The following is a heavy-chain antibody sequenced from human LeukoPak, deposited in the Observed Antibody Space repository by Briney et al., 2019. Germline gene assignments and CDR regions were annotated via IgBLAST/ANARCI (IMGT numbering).Heavy chain of an antibody. V-gene: IGHV1-18*01. J-gene: IGHJ5*02. D-gene: IGHD2-15*01. CDR1: GYTFTSYG. Sequence: ASVKVSCKASGYTFTSYGISWVRQAPGQGLEWMGWISAYNGNTNYAQKLQGRVTMTTNTSTSTAYMELRSLRSDDTAVYYCARDGVVVVAATGFDPWGQGTLVTVSS. CDR3: ARDGVVVVAATGFDP. CDR2: ISAYNGNT.